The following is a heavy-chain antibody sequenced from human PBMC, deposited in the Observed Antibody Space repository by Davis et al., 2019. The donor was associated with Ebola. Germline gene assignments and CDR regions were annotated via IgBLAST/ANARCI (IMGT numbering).Heavy chain of an antibody. CDR2: IYYSGST. V-gene: IGHV4-59*08. CDR3: ARLQGYWFDP. J-gene: IGHJ5*02. CDR1: GGSISSYY. D-gene: IGHD2-15*01. Sequence: SKTLSLTCTVSGGSISSYYWSWIRQPPGKGLEWIGYIYYSGSTNYNPSLKSRVTISVDTSKNQFSLKLSSVTAADTAVYYCARLQGYWFDPWGQGTLVTVSS.